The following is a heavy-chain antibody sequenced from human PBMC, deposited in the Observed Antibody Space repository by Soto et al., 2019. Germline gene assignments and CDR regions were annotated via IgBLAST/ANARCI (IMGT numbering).Heavy chain of an antibody. CDR3: ARGGVVGTPYFDY. CDR2: ISYDGSNK. D-gene: IGHD2-15*01. J-gene: IGHJ4*02. V-gene: IGHV3-30-3*01. CDR1: GFTFSSYA. Sequence: QVQLVESGGGVVQPGRSLRLSCAASGFTFSSYAMHWVRQAPGKGLEWVAVISYDGSNKYYADSVKGRFTISRDNSKNTLYLQMNSLRAEDTAVYYCARGGVVGTPYFDYWGQGTLVTVSS.